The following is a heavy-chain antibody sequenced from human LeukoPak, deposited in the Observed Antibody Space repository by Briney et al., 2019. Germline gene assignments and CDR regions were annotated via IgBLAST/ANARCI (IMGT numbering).Heavy chain of an antibody. V-gene: IGHV4-39*01. J-gene: IGHJ4*02. CDR1: GGSISSSSYY. D-gene: IGHD5-24*01. Sequence: PSETLSLTCTVSGGSISSSSYYWGWIRQPPGKGLEWIGSIYYSGSTYYNPSLKSRVTISVDTSKNQFSLKLSSVTAADTAVYYCARHHGFSPFYFDYWGQGTLVTVSS. CDR3: ARHHGFSPFYFDY. CDR2: IYYSGST.